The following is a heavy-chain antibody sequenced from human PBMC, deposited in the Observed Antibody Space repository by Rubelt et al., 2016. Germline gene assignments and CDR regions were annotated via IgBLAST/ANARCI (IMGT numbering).Heavy chain of an antibody. Sequence: QLQLQESGPGLVKPSETLSLTCTVSGGSISSNNHYWGWIRQPPGKGLEWIGSFYHTGSTYYNPSLKSRVTVFLDPSRNQFSLSLTSVTAADTAVYYCARHEGRSSWYAAFDIWGQGTMVAVSS. CDR1: GGSISSNNHY. J-gene: IGHJ3*02. V-gene: IGHV4-39*01. CDR2: FYHTGST. D-gene: IGHD6-13*01. CDR3: ARHEGRSSWYAAFDI.